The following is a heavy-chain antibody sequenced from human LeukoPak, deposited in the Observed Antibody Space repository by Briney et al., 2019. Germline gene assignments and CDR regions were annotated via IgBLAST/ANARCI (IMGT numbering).Heavy chain of an antibody. J-gene: IGHJ4*02. CDR2: INHSGST. D-gene: IGHD4-17*01. CDR1: GGSFSGYY. V-gene: IGHV4-34*01. Sequence: SETLSLTCAVYGGSFSGYYWSWIRQSPGKGLEWIGEINHSGSTNYNPSLKSRVTMSVDPSKNQFSLKLNSVTAADTAVYYCARGGDYKFYFDYWGQGTLVTVSS. CDR3: ARGGDYKFYFDY.